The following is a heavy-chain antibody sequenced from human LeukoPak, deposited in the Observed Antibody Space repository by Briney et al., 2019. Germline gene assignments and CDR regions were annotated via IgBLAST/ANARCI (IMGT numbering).Heavy chain of an antibody. CDR2: IYHSGST. V-gene: IGHV4-4*02. CDR1: GGSTSSSNW. CDR3: ASPSSMVRGALFDP. D-gene: IGHD3-10*01. J-gene: IGHJ5*02. Sequence: SGTLSLTCAVSGGSTSSSNWWSWVRQPPGKGLEWIGEIYHSGSTNYNPSLKSRVTISVDKSKNQFSLKLSSVTAADTAVYYCASPSSMVRGALFDPWGQGTLVTVSS.